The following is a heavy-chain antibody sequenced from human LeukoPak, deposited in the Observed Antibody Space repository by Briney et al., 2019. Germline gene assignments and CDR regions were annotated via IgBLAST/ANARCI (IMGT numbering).Heavy chain of an antibody. CDR3: ARDRAAADLDY. J-gene: IGHJ4*02. D-gene: IGHD6-13*01. CDR1: GFTFSSYG. CDR2: IWYDGSNK. Sequence: PGGSLRLSCAASGFTFSSYGMHWVRQAPGKGVEWVAVIWYDGSNKFYADSVKGRFTISRDNSKNTLYLQMNSLRAEDTAVYYCARDRAAADLDYWGQGTLVTVSS. V-gene: IGHV3-33*08.